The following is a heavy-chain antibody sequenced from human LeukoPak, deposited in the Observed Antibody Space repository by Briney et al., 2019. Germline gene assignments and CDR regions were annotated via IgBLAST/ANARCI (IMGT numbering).Heavy chain of an antibody. V-gene: IGHV3-72*01. CDR1: GFTFSDHY. CDR2: SRNRAHSYTT. Sequence: GGSLGLSCSVSGFTFSDHYMDWVRQAPGKGLDWVDRSRNRAHSYTTEYAASVKGRFTVSRADSENLLFLQMNSLKTDDTAVYYCVALIRGLGYWGQGTLVTVSS. J-gene: IGHJ4*02. D-gene: IGHD3-10*01. CDR3: VALIRGLGY.